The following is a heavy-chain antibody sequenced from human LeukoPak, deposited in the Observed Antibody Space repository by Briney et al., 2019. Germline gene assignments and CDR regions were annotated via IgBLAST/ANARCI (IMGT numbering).Heavy chain of an antibody. CDR1: GFIFRNYG. Sequence: PGGSLRLSCAASGFIFRNYGVSWVRQAPGKGLEWVSAISTSGGSTYYADSVKGRFTVSRENSKNTVYLQMNSLRAEDTAVYYCAKDFGGSGSYYCPFDYWGQGSLVTVSS. CDR3: AKDFGGSGSYYCPFDY. J-gene: IGHJ4*02. CDR2: ISTSGGST. D-gene: IGHD3-10*01. V-gene: IGHV3-23*01.